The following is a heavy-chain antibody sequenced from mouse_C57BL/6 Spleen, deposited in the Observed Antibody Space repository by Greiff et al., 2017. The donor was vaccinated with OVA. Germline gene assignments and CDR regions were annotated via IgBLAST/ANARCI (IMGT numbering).Heavy chain of an antibody. J-gene: IGHJ4*01. V-gene: IGHV5-15*01. Sequence: EVKLVESGGGLVQPGGSLKLSCAASGFTFSDYGMAWVRQAPRKGPEWVAFIRTLAYSLYSADTVTGRFTISRENAKNTLYLEMSSLRSEDTAMYYCARRYSNYGYAMDYWGQGTSVTVSS. CDR1: GFTFSDYG. D-gene: IGHD2-5*01. CDR2: IRTLAYSL. CDR3: ARRYSNYGYAMDY.